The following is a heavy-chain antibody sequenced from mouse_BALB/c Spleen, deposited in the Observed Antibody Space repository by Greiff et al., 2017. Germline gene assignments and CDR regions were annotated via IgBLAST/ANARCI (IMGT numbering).Heavy chain of an antibody. CDR1: GFSFTGYY. CDR3: ARALTAVVADWDLDV. J-gene: IGHJ1*01. Sequence: LVKPGASVKISCTASGFSFTGYYMHWVQQSRGKSLEWLGYISCYNGATSYNQKIKGIATFTVDTSSSTAYMQFNSLTSEDSAVYYCARALTAVVADWDLDVWGAGTTVTVSS. CDR2: ISCYNGAT. V-gene: IGHV1S34*01. D-gene: IGHD1-1*01.